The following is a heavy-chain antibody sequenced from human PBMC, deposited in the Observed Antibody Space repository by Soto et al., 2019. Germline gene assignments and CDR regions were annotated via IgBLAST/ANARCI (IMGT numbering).Heavy chain of an antibody. D-gene: IGHD2-15*01. J-gene: IGHJ4*02. CDR3: TREPADVVEYSPSGY. CDR2: FSGRSTYI. V-gene: IGHV3-21*02. Sequence: EVQLVESGGGLVKPGGSLRLSCAASGFTFSSYSIHWVRQAPGQGLEWVPSFSGRSTYIFYADSEKGRFTISRDNAKNSLYLQMNSLRTDDTAVYYCTREPADVVEYSPSGYWGQGTLVTVSS. CDR1: GFTFSSYS.